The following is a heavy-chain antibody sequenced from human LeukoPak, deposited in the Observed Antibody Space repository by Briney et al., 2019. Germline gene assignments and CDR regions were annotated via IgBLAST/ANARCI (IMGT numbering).Heavy chain of an antibody. CDR3: ARHASVGAVTGLDY. CDR1: GGSISSYY. Sequence: SETLSLTCTVSGGSISSYYWSWIRQPAGKGLEWIGRIYTSGSTDYNPSLKSRVTMSVDTYKHPFSLKLSSVTAADTAVYYCARHASVGAVTGLDYWGQGTLVTVSS. V-gene: IGHV4-4*07. J-gene: IGHJ4*02. D-gene: IGHD4-17*01. CDR2: IYTSGST.